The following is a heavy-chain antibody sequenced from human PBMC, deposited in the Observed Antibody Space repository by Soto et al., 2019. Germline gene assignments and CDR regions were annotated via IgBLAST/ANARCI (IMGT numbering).Heavy chain of an antibody. CDR2: ISYDGSNK. J-gene: IGHJ3*02. CDR3: ARGIDDGDAFDI. D-gene: IGHD3-16*01. Sequence: GGSLRLSCAASGFTFSSYAMHWVRQAPGKGLEWVVVISYDGSNKYYADSVKGRFTISRDNSKNTLYLQMNSLRAEDTAVYYCARGIDDGDAFDIWGQGTMVTVSS. V-gene: IGHV3-30-3*01. CDR1: GFTFSSYA.